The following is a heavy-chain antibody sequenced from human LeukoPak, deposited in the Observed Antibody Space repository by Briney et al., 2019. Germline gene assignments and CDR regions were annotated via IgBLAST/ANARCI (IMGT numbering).Heavy chain of an antibody. CDR2: IDPSDSYT. CDR3: ARQGADYYFGMWG. Sequence: GESLKISLTVSPISFNSYCNTWVLPMPGKGLEWMGRIDPSDSYTNYSPSFQGHVTMTADRSISTAYLQWSSLKASDNALYYCARQGADYYFGMWGQGQGTTVTVSS. V-gene: IGHV5-10-1*01. CDR1: PISFNSYC. J-gene: IGHJ6*02.